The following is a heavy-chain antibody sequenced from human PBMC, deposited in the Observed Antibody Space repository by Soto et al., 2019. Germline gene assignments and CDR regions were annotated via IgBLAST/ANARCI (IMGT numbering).Heavy chain of an antibody. CDR3: ARDGSYGDYVGLDAFDI. CDR2: ISYDGSNK. J-gene: IGHJ3*02. Sequence: VQLVESGGGLVQAGGSLRLFCAVSGFTFSSYAMHWVRQAPGKGLEWVAVISYDGSNKYYADSVKGRFTISRDNSKNTLYLQMNSLRAEDTAVYYCARDGSYGDYVGLDAFDIWGQGTMVTVSS. V-gene: IGHV3-30-3*01. CDR1: GFTFSSYA. D-gene: IGHD4-17*01.